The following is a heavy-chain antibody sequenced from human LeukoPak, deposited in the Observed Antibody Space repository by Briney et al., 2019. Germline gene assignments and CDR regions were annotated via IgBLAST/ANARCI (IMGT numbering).Heavy chain of an antibody. Sequence: GGSLRLSCAASGFTFTNYAMNWVRQAPGKGLEWVSTISPSGADTYYADSVKGRFTVSRDISKNTLYLQMTSLRVEDTAVYYCARRAYNWGAFDFWGQGTMVTVSS. V-gene: IGHV3-23*01. CDR3: ARRAYNWGAFDF. D-gene: IGHD5-24*01. CDR2: ISPSGADT. J-gene: IGHJ3*01. CDR1: GFTFTNYA.